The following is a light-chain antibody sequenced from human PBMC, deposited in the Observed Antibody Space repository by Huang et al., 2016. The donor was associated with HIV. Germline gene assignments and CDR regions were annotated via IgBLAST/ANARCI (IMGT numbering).Light chain of an antibody. V-gene: IGKV3-20*01. CDR3: QQYGSSPKT. CDR2: GAS. CDR1: QSVKNNY. J-gene: IGKJ1*01. Sequence: EIVLTQSPGTLSLSPGERATLSYRASQSVKNNYLAWYQQKPGQAPRLLIYGASSRATGIPDRFSGSGSGTDFTLTISRLEPEDFAVFYCQQYGSSPKTFGQGTKVEI.